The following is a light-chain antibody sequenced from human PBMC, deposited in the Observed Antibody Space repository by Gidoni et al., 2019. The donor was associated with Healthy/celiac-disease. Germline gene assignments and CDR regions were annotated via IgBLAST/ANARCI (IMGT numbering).Light chain of an antibody. V-gene: IGLV2-14*01. CDR3: SSYTSSSTPHYV. Sequence: QSAPPQPASVSGSPGQSITISCTGTSSNVGGYNYVSWYQQHPGKAPKLMIYDVSNRPSGVSNRFSGSKSGNTASLTISGLQAEDEADYYCSSYTSSSTPHYVFGTGTKVTVL. CDR2: DVS. J-gene: IGLJ1*01. CDR1: SSNVGGYNY.